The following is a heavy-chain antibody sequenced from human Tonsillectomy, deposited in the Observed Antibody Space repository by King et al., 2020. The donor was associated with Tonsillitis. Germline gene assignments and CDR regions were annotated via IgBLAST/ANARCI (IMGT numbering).Heavy chain of an antibody. CDR1: GFTFSRYE. V-gene: IGHV3-48*03. CDR2: ISSSGSLI. CDR3: ARYYGSGSYLDY. Sequence: VQLVESGGGLVQPGGSLRLSCAASGFTFSRYEMNLVRQAPGKGLEWVSYISSSGSLIQYADSVKGRFTISRDNAKNSLYLQMNSLRAEDTAVYYCARYYGSGSYLDYWGQGTLVTVSS. D-gene: IGHD3-10*01. J-gene: IGHJ4*02.